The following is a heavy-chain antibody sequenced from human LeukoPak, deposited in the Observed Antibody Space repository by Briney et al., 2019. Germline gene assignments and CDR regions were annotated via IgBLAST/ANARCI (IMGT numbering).Heavy chain of an antibody. CDR3: ARVFFDYYGSGMGLNYYYMDV. J-gene: IGHJ6*03. CDR2: ISAYNGNT. V-gene: IGHV1-18*01. Sequence: ASVKVSCKASGYTFTSYGISWVRQAPGQGLEWMGWISAYNGNTNYAQKLQGRVTMTTDTSTSTAYMELRSLRSDDTAVYYCARVFFDYYGSGMGLNYYYMDVWGKGTTVTVSS. D-gene: IGHD3-10*01. CDR1: GYTFTSYG.